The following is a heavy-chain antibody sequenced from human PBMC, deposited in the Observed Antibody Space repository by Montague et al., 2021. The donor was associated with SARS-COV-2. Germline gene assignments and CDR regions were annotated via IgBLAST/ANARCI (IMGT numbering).Heavy chain of an antibody. CDR3: GEVQTDAFDF. V-gene: IGHV2-5*02. Sequence: PALVKPTQTLTLTCTFSGFSLRANRMSVGWIRQPPGQALEWLALIYWDDGKRHTPSLRSRVTITKDTAKKQVVLTMTNVDPDDSASYYCGEVQTDAFDFWGQGTMVTVSS. CDR1: GFSLRANRMS. J-gene: IGHJ3*01. CDR2: IYWDDGK.